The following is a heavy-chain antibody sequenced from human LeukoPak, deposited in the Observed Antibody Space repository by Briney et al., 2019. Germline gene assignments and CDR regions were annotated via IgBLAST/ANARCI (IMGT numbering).Heavy chain of an antibody. CDR2: ISASSSYI. J-gene: IGHJ4*02. CDR1: GFTLSSYS. D-gene: IGHD2-15*01. Sequence: GGSLRLSCEASGFTLSSYSMNWVRQAPGKGLEWVSSISASSSYIYYADSVKGRFTISRDNAKNSLYLQMNSLRAEDTAVYYCARVAYCTGGTCHSTPYYFDYWGQGTLVTVSS. CDR3: ARVAYCTGGTCHSTPYYFDY. V-gene: IGHV3-21*01.